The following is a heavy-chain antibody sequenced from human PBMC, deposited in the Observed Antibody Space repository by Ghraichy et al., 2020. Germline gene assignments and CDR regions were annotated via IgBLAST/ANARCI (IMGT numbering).Heavy chain of an antibody. CDR2: IKQDGSDT. D-gene: IGHD3-16*02. J-gene: IGHJ4*02. V-gene: IGHV3-7*01. Sequence: GGSLRLSCAASGFTFSSYWMSWVRQAPGKGLEWVANIKQDGSDTYYVDSVKGRFTISRDNAKNSLYLQMKSLRVEDTAVYYCARDIANLGYWGQGTLVSVSS. CDR1: GFTFSSYW. CDR3: ARDIANLGY.